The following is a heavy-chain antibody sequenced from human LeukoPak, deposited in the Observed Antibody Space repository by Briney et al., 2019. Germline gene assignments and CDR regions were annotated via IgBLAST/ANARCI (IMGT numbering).Heavy chain of an antibody. V-gene: IGHV1-18*01. J-gene: IGHJ6*02. CDR3: ARDGTEDVRRSSQFYVKYNYNGMDV. CDR2: ISAYNGNT. CDR1: GYTFASYG. Sequence: ASVKVSCKASGYTFASYGISWMRQAPGQGLEWIGWISAYNGNTNYAQKFQDRVTLTTDTSATTVYMELTSLRSDDTAIYYCARDGTEDVRRSSQFYVKYNYNGMDVWGQGTMVTVSS. D-gene: IGHD1-1*01.